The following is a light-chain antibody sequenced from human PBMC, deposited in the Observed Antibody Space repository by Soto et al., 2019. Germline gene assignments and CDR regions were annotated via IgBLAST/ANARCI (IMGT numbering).Light chain of an antibody. Sequence: DIQMTQSPSTLSASLGDRVTITCRASQSISSWLAWYQQKPGKAPKLLIYKASSLESGVPSRFSGSGSGTEFTLTIASLQPDAFATYYCQQYHTYRTFGQGTKVEIK. CDR2: KAS. V-gene: IGKV1-5*03. J-gene: IGKJ1*01. CDR1: QSISSW. CDR3: QQYHTYRT.